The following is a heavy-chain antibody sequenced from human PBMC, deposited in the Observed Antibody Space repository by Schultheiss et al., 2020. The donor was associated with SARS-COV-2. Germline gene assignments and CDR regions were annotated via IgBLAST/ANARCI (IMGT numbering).Heavy chain of an antibody. CDR3: ASYCTNGVCYH. J-gene: IGHJ4*02. V-gene: IGHV4-59*12. D-gene: IGHD2-8*01. Sequence: SETLSLTCAVYGGSFSGYYWSWIRQPPGKGLEWIGYIYYSGSINYNRSLKSRVTISVDTSKNQFSLKLSSVTAADTAVYYCASYCTNGVCYHWGQGTLVTVSS. CDR1: GGSFSGYY. CDR2: IYYSGSI.